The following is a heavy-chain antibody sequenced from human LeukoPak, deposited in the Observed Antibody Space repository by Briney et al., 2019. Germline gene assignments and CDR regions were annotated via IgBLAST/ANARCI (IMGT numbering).Heavy chain of an antibody. V-gene: IGHV1-46*01. CDR3: ARDWRDIVVVVAAGGFDP. CDR1: GYTFTSYY. D-gene: IGHD2-15*01. J-gene: IGHJ5*02. CDR2: INPSGGST. Sequence: ASVKVSCKASGYTFTSYYMHWVRQAPGQGLEWMGIINPSGGSTSYAQKFQGRVTMTRDTSTSTVYMELSSLRSEDTAVYYCARDWRDIVVVVAAGGFDPWGQGTLVTVSS.